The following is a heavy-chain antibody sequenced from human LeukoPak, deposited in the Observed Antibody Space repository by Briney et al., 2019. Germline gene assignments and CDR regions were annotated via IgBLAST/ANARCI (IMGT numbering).Heavy chain of an antibody. J-gene: IGHJ4*02. V-gene: IGHV1-46*01. CDR2: INPSGGST. D-gene: IGHD2-15*01. CDR3: ARDRHRGYCSGGSCYHFDY. CDR1: GYIFTGYY. Sequence: ASVKVSCKASGYIFTGYYMHWVRQAPGQGLEWMGIINPSGGSTSYAQKFQGGVTMTRDMSTSTVYMELSSLRSEDTAVYYCARDRHRGYCSGGSCYHFDYWGQGTLVTVSS.